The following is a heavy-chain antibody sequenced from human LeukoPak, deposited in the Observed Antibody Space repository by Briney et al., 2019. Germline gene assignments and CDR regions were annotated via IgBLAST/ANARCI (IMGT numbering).Heavy chain of an antibody. V-gene: IGHV4-34*01. D-gene: IGHD2-21*02. CDR1: GGSFSGYY. CDR3: ARGPKDPIRIWGGGWLRHDR. J-gene: IGHJ4*02. CDR2: INHSGST. Sequence: PSETLSLTCAVYGGSFSGYYWSWIRQPPGKGLEWIGEINHSGSTNYNPSLKSRVTISVDTSKNQFSLKLSSVTAADTAGYLCARGPKDPIRIWGGGWLRHDRWGQGTLVTVSS.